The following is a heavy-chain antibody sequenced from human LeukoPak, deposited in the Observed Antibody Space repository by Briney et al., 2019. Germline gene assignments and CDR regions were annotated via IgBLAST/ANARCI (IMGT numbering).Heavy chain of an antibody. CDR1: GFTFSSYG. CDR2: IWYDGSNK. V-gene: IGHV3-33*03. Sequence: GRSLRLSCAASGFTFSSYGMHWVRQAPGKGLEWVAVIWYDGSNKYYADSVKGRFTISRDNAKNSLYLQMNSLRAEDTALYYCAKATLGVMDVWGQGTTVTVSS. CDR3: AKATLGVMDV. D-gene: IGHD3-10*01. J-gene: IGHJ6*02.